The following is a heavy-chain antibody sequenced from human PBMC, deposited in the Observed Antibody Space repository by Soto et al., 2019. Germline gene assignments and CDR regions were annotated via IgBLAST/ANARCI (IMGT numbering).Heavy chain of an antibody. CDR3: ASRISVHYYYYYGMDV. Sequence: XSMMVSCLASEYTFPSYDINLVRPTTGQGLEWMGWMNPNSGNTGYAQKFQGRVTMTRNTSISTAYMELSSLRSEDTAVYYCASRISVHYYYYYGMDVWGQGTTVTVSS. CDR1: EYTFPSYD. V-gene: IGHV1-8*01. D-gene: IGHD1-20*01. CDR2: MNPNSGNT. J-gene: IGHJ6*02.